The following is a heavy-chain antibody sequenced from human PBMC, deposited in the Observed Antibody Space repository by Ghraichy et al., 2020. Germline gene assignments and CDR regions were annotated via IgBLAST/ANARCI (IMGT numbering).Heavy chain of an antibody. CDR3: AKAGGYSSSWTIDYYYFAMDV. J-gene: IGHJ6*02. V-gene: IGHV3-23*01. CDR1: GFTFNNYA. CDR2: IRASGGST. Sequence: GGSLNISCAASGFTFNNYAMNWVRQAPGKGLEWVSTIRASGGSTYYADSVKGRFTVSRDNSENTVYLQMNSLRGEDTAVYYCAKAGGYSSSWTIDYYYFAMDVWGLGTTVTVSS. D-gene: IGHD6-13*01.